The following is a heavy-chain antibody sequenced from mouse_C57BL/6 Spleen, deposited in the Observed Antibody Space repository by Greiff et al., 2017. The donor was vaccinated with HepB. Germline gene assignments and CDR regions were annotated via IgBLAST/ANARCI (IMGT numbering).Heavy chain of an antibody. D-gene: IGHD2-1*01. CDR3: TTEFSYGRFAY. J-gene: IGHJ3*01. V-gene: IGHV5-9-1*02. CDR1: GFTFSSYA. Sequence: EVKLVESGEGLVKPGGSLKLSCAASGFTFSSYAMSWVRQTPEKRLEWVAYISSGGDYIYYADTVKGRFTISRDNARNTLYLQMSSLKSEDTAMYYCTTEFSYGRFAYWGQVTLVTVSA. CDR2: ISSGGDYI.